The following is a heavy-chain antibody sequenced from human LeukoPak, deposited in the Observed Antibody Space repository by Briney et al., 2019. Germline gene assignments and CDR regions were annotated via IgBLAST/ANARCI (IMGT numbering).Heavy chain of an antibody. V-gene: IGHV3-20*04. CDR3: ARADLSGSYFHPHFLDY. D-gene: IGHD1-26*01. J-gene: IGHJ4*02. CDR2: INWNGGST. CDR1: GFTFDGYG. Sequence: GGSLRLSCAASGFTFDGYGMSWVRQAPGKGLEWVSGINWNGGSTGYADSVKGRFTISRDNAKNSLYLQMNSLRAEDTAMYYCARADLSGSYFHPHFLDYWGQGTLVTVSS.